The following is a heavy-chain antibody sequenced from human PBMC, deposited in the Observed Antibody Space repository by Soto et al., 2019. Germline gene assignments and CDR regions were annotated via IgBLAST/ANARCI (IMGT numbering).Heavy chain of an antibody. CDR2: LSGSGQST. Sequence: GGSLRLSCAASGFTFSSYGMSWVRQAPGKGLEWVSALSGSGQSTYYADSVKGRFIISRDNSKNTLWLQMDSLRAEDTAVYYCAKALGYDYWSLYGLDVWGQGNTVTVSS. J-gene: IGHJ6*02. D-gene: IGHD3-3*01. CDR1: GFTFSSYG. V-gene: IGHV3-23*01. CDR3: AKALGYDYWSLYGLDV.